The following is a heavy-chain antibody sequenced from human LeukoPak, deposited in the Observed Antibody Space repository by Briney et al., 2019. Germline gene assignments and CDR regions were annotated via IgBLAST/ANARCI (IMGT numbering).Heavy chain of an antibody. V-gene: IGHV4-59*08. J-gene: IGHJ5*02. CDR1: GGSISSYY. CDR3: ARLLNWFDP. CDR2: IYYSGST. Sequence: SETLSLTCTVSGGSISSYYWSWIRQPPGKGLEWIGYIYYSGSTNYNPSLKSRVTISVDTSKNQFSLKLSSVTAADTAVYYCARLLNWFDPWGQGTLVTVSS.